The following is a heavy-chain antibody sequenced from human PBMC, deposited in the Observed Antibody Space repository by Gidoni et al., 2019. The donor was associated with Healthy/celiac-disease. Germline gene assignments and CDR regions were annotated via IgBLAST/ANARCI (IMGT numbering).Heavy chain of an antibody. Sequence: EVQLVQSGAEVKKPGATVKISCKVSGYTFTDYYMHWVQQAPGKGLEWMGLVDPEDGETIYAEKFQGRVTITADTSTDTAYMELSSLRSEDTAVYYCATFSESASSGYRLDYYYGMDVWGQGTTVTVSS. CDR2: VDPEDGET. J-gene: IGHJ6*02. V-gene: IGHV1-69-2*01. CDR3: ATFSESASSGYRLDYYYGMDV. D-gene: IGHD3-22*01. CDR1: GYTFTDYY.